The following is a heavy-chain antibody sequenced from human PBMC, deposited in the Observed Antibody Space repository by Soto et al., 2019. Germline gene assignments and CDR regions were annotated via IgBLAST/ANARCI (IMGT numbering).Heavy chain of an antibody. CDR3: ARGSNAVLRYFDWLLPHFDY. CDR2: INPNSGGT. V-gene: IGHV1-2*04. J-gene: IGHJ4*02. CDR1: GYTFTGYH. D-gene: IGHD3-9*01. Sequence: ASVKVSCKASGYTFTGYHMHWVRQAPGQGLEWMGWINPNSGGTNYAQKFQGWVTMTRDTSISTAYMELSRLRSDDTAVYYCARGSNAVLRYFDWLLPHFDYWGQGTLVTVSS.